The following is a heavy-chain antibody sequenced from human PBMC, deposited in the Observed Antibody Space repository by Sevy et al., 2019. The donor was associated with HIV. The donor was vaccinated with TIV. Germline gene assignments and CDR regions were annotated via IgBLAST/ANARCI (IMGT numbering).Heavy chain of an antibody. D-gene: IGHD2-21*02. CDR2: INPSGGST. Sequence: ASVKVSCKASGYSFTSYFVYWVRQAPGQGLEWMGMINPSGGSTSSAQKFQGRVTMTRDTSTSTVYMELSSLRSEDTAVYYWARGGGGYSGWFDPWGQGTLVTVSS. CDR3: ARGGGGYSGWFDP. CDR1: GYSFTSYF. V-gene: IGHV1-46*01. J-gene: IGHJ5*02.